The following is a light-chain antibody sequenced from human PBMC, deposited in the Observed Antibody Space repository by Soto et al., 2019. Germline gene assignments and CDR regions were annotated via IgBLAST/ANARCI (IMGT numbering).Light chain of an antibody. CDR3: CSYGGGNNFYV. V-gene: IGLV2-8*01. J-gene: IGLJ1*01. CDR1: SSDIGTYDY. CDR2: EVS. Sequence: QSALAQPPSASGSPAQSVTISCTGTSSDIGTYDYVSWYQHLPDKAPKLIIYEVSKRPSGVPDRFSGSKSGNTASLTVSGLQAEDEGDYYCCSYGGGNNFYVFGTGTKVTVL.